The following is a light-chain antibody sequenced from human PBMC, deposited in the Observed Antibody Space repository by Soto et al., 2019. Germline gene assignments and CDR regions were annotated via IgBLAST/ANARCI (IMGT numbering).Light chain of an antibody. CDR1: SSDVGSYNL. CDR3: CSCAGSFTFGV. J-gene: IGLJ3*02. Sequence: QSALTQPASVSGSPGQSITISCTGTSSDVGSYNLVSWYQQHPGKAPKLMIYEGSKRPSGVSIRFSGSKSGNTASLTISGLQAEDEADYYCCSCAGSFTFGVFGGGTKLTVL. V-gene: IGLV2-23*01. CDR2: EGS.